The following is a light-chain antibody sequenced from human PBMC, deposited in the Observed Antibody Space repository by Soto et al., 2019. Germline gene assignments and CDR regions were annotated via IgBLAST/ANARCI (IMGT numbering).Light chain of an antibody. CDR2: GAS. CDR1: QSVSSSY. CDR3: QQYNNWPPET. J-gene: IGKJ1*01. V-gene: IGKV3-20*01. Sequence: EIVLTQSPGTLSLSPGERATLSCRASQSVSSSYLAWYQQKPGQAPRLLIYGASSRATGIPDRFSGSGSGTEFTLTISSLQSEDFAVYYCQQYNNWPPETFGQGTKV.